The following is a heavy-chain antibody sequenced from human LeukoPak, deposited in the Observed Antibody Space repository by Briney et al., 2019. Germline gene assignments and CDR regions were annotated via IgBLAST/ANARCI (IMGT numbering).Heavy chain of an antibody. D-gene: IGHD4-17*01. Sequence: GGSLRLSCAASGFTFSSYEMNWVRQAPGKGLGWVSYISPGGTTIYYADSVKGRFTISRDNAKNSLYLQMNNLGAEDSAVYYCARDSTVTTSFDYWGQGTLVTVSS. CDR2: ISPGGTTI. CDR1: GFTFSSYE. CDR3: ARDSTVTTSFDY. J-gene: IGHJ4*02. V-gene: IGHV3-48*03.